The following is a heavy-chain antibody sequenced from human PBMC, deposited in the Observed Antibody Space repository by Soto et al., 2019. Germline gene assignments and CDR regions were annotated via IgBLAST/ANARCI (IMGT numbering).Heavy chain of an antibody. CDR3: AKDRGGGGYPLFDS. Sequence: PGGSLRLSCAASGFTFSIYDMSWVRQAPGKGLEWVSTLRGNGGDSYYADSVKGRFTISRDDSKNTLFLEMNSLRAEDTAVYYCAKDRGGGGYPLFDSWGQGTLVTVSS. D-gene: IGHD2-15*01. CDR1: GFTFSIYD. J-gene: IGHJ4*02. CDR2: LRGNGGDS. V-gene: IGHV3-23*01.